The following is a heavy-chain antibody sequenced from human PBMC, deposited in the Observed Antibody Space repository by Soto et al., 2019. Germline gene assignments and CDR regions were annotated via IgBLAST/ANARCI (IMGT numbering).Heavy chain of an antibody. D-gene: IGHD6-19*01. J-gene: IGHJ3*02. V-gene: IGHV1-18*01. CDR2: ISAYNGNT. CDR1: GYTFTSYG. CDR3: ARFWAVAEGGRAFDI. Sequence: QVQLVQSGAEVKKPGASVKVSCKASGYTFTSYGISWVRQAPGQGLEWTGWISAYNGNTNYAQKLQGRVTMTTDTSXXTAYMELKSLRSDDTAVYYCARFWAVAEGGRAFDIWGQGTMVTVSS.